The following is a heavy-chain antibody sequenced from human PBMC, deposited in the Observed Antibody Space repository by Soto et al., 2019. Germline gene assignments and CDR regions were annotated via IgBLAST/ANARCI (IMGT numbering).Heavy chain of an antibody. CDR3: ARERMTVAGFLPADERWFHP. CDR2: INHSGST. J-gene: IGHJ5*02. V-gene: IGHV4-34*01. CDR1: GGSFSGYY. Sequence: QVQLQQWGAGLLKPSETLSLTCAVYGGSFSGYYWSWIRQPPGKGLEWIGEINHSGSTNDNPSLKSRVTISVDTSKDQCSLKLSSVTAADTAVYYCARERMTVAGFLPADERWFHPWGQGTLVNGSS. D-gene: IGHD6-19*01.